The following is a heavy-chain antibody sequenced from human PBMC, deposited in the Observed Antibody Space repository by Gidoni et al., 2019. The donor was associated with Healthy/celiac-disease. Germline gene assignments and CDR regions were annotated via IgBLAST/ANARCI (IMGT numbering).Heavy chain of an antibody. CDR1: GGSVSSGSYY. D-gene: IGHD2-2*01. Sequence: QVQLQESGPGLVKPSETLSLTCTVSGGSVSSGSYYWSWIRQPPGKGLEWIGYIYYSGSTNYNPSLKSRVTISVDTSKNQFSLKLSSVTAADTAVYYCARSYCSSTSCYFPYGMDVWGQGTTVTVSS. J-gene: IGHJ6*02. CDR2: IYYSGST. CDR3: ARSYCSSTSCYFPYGMDV. V-gene: IGHV4-61*01.